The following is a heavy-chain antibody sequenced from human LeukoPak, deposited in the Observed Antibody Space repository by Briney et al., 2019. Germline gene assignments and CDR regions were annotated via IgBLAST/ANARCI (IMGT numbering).Heavy chain of an antibody. J-gene: IGHJ3*02. V-gene: IGHV4-59*01. CDR3: AREGRQQLVQDAFDI. CDR1: GGSISSYY. CDR2: IYYSGST. D-gene: IGHD6-13*01. Sequence: PSETLSLTCTVSGGSISSYYWSWIRQPPGKGLEWIGYIYYSGSTNYNPSLKSRVTISVDTSKNQFSLKLSSVTAADTAVNYCAREGRQQLVQDAFDIWGQGTMVTVSS.